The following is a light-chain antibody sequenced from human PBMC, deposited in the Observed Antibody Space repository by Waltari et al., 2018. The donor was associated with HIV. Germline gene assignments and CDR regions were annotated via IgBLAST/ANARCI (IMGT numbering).Light chain of an antibody. V-gene: IGLV1-51*01. CDR1: SSHTGNNY. CDR2: DSN. Sequence: SVLTQPPSVSAAPGQKVTISCSGSSSHTGNNYVTWYQQHPGTAPKLLIYDSNKRPSGIPDRFSGSKSGTSGTLAITGLQTGDEADYYCGTWDSSLSAWVFGGGTKLTVL. CDR3: GTWDSSLSAWV. J-gene: IGLJ3*02.